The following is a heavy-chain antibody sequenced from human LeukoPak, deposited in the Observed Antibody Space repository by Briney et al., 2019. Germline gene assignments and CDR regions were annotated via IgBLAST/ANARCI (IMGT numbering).Heavy chain of an antibody. CDR3: ATKQWLAPPPDS. D-gene: IGHD6-19*01. J-gene: IGHJ4*02. CDR1: GFSFSKYW. Sequence: RGSLRLSCAASGFSFSKYWMLWVRQAPGKGLESVSRINTDVTVPTYAASVKGRSTVSRNNTDNTMFLQMNSVRDENTAVYYCATKQWLAPPPDSWGQGTPVTVSS. CDR2: INTDVTVP. V-gene: IGHV3-74*03.